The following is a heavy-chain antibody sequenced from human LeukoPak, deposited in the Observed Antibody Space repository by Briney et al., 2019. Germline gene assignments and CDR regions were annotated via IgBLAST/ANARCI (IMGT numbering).Heavy chain of an antibody. CDR1: GFTFSYYG. Sequence: PGGSLRLSCAASGFTFSYYGMHWVRQAPGKGLEWVAVISYDGSNKYYADSVKGRFTISRDNSKNTLYLQMNSLRAEDTAVYYCAKCRDGYNPDYWGQGTLVTVSS. CDR2: ISYDGSNK. J-gene: IGHJ4*02. CDR3: AKCRDGYNPDY. D-gene: IGHD5-24*01. V-gene: IGHV3-30*18.